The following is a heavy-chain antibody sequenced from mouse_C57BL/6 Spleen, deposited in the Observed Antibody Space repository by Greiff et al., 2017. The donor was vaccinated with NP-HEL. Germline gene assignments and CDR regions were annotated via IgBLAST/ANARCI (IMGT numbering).Heavy chain of an antibody. CDR3: ARPYYDGSSSWYFDV. V-gene: IGHV8-8*01. CDR2: LWWDDAK. D-gene: IGHD1-1*01. CDR1: GFSLSTFGMG. J-gene: IGHJ1*03. Sequence: QVTLKVSGPGILQPSQTLSLTCSFSGFSLSTFGMGVGWIRQPSGKGLDWLAHLWWDDAKYYDPALKSRLTISKDTSKNQVFLKIANVDTSDTATYYCARPYYDGSSSWYFDVWGTGTTVTVSS.